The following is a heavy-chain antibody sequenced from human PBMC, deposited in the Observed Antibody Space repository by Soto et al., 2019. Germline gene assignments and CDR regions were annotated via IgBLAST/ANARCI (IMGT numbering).Heavy chain of an antibody. CDR3: ARNQLLYNWFDP. CDR2: IYYSGST. CDR1: GGSISSSSYY. Sequence: SETLSLTCTVSGGSISSSSYYWGWIRQPPGKGLEWIGSIYYSGSTYYNPSLKSRVTISVDTSKNQFSLKLSSVTAADTAVYYCARNQLLYNWFDPWGQGTLVTVSS. D-gene: IGHD2-2*01. J-gene: IGHJ5*02. V-gene: IGHV4-39*01.